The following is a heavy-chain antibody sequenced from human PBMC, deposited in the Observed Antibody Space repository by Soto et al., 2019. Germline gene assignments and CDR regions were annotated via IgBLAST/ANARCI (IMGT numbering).Heavy chain of an antibody. V-gene: IGHV3-74*01. Sequence: EVQLVESGGGLVHPGESLRLSCAASGFNFSPYWMHWVRQVPGKGLEWISHIGGGGSVTIYADSVKGRFTISRDDAKNTLYLQMNSLRSEDTAVYYCVRDRGSPDSFDSWGQVTMVTVSS. CDR3: VRDRGSPDSFDS. D-gene: IGHD3-10*01. CDR2: IGGGGSVT. J-gene: IGHJ3*01. CDR1: GFNFSPYW.